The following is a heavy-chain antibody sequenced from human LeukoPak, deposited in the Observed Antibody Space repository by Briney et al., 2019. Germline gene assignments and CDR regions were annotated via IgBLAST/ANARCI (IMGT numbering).Heavy chain of an antibody. CDR3: ARDNSVRDEAWWFNP. V-gene: IGHV1-46*01. CDR1: GYTFISNY. Sequence: GASVKGSCKAFGYTFISNYMHRVRQAPGHGRECMGVISPSGGSTTYAQKCEGRVTLTRDMSTSTDYLELGSLMSEDTGVYYCARDNSVRDEAWWFNPWGQGALVTVSS. J-gene: IGHJ5*02. CDR2: ISPSGGST. D-gene: IGHD5-24*01.